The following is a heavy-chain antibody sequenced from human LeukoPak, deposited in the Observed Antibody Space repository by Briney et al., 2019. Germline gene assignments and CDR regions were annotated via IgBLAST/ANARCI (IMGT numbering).Heavy chain of an antibody. J-gene: IGHJ4*02. D-gene: IGHD2-15*01. CDR2: INPSGGST. Sequence: GASVKVSCKASGYTFTSYYMHWVRQAPGQGLEWMGIINPSGGSTSYAQKFQGRVTMTRDTSTSTVYMELSSLRSEDTAVYYCARGVRYCSGGSCHYFDYWGQGTLVTVSS. CDR1: GYTFTSYY. CDR3: ARGVRYCSGGSCHYFDY. V-gene: IGHV1-46*01.